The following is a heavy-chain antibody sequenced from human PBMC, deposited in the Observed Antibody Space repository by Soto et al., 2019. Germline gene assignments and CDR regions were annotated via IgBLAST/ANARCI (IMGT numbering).Heavy chain of an antibody. J-gene: IGHJ3*02. CDR3: AKCADEEWLFAALDI. CDR1: GFTFSSYG. Sequence: QVQLVESGGGVVQPGRSLRLSCAASGFTFSSYGMHWVRQAPGKGLEWVAVISYDGSNKYYADSVKGRFTISRDNSKNTLYLQMNSLRAEDTAVYYCAKCADEEWLFAALDIWGQGTMVTVSS. D-gene: IGHD3-3*01. V-gene: IGHV3-30*18. CDR2: ISYDGSNK.